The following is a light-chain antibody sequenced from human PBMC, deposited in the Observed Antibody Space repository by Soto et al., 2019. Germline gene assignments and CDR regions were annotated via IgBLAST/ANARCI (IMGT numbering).Light chain of an antibody. CDR2: ATS. Sequence: EIVLTQSPGTLSLSPGDRASLSCRASQSVSSTYLAWYQQKPGQAPRLLIYATSTRATGIPDRFSGSGSGTDFTLTISRLEPEDFAVYYCQQYGSSLWTFGQGTKVEIK. CDR1: QSVSSTY. V-gene: IGKV3-20*01. CDR3: QQYGSSLWT. J-gene: IGKJ1*01.